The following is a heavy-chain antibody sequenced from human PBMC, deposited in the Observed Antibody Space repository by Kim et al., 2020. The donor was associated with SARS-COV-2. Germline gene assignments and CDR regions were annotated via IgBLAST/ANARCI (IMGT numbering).Heavy chain of an antibody. Sequence: GGSLRLSCAASGFTFSSYSMNWVRQAPGKGLEWVSSISSSSSYIYYADSVKGRFTISRDNAKNSLYLQMNSLRAEDTAVYYCASLRYSVAGIRSWGQGTLVTVSS. V-gene: IGHV3-21*01. CDR2: ISSSSSYI. D-gene: IGHD6-19*01. CDR3: ASLRYSVAGIRS. J-gene: IGHJ4*02. CDR1: GFTFSSYS.